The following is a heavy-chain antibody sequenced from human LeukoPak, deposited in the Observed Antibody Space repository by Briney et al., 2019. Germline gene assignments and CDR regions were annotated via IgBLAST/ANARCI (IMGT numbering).Heavy chain of an antibody. Sequence: SETLSLTCAVYGGSFSGYYWSWIRQPPGKGLEWIGEINHSGSTNYNPSLKSRVTISVDTSKNQFSLKLSSVTAADTAVYYCASSIYDFWSGYYKWDYWGQGTLVTVSS. V-gene: IGHV4-34*01. J-gene: IGHJ4*02. CDR1: GGSFSGYY. CDR2: INHSGST. D-gene: IGHD3-3*01. CDR3: ASSIYDFWSGYYKWDY.